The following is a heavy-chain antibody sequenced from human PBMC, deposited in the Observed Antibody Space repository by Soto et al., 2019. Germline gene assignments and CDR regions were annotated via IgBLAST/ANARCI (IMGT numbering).Heavy chain of an antibody. Sequence: PGGSLRLSCAASGFTFSIYDMNWVRQAPGKGLEWVSHISSSSSTIYYADSVEGRFTISRDNAKNSLYLQMTSLRAEDTAVYYCFLWVRGVHDVFDIWGQGTMVIVSS. V-gene: IGHV3-48*01. J-gene: IGHJ3*02. CDR2: ISSSSSTI. CDR3: FLWVRGVHDVFDI. CDR1: GFTFSIYD. D-gene: IGHD3-10*01.